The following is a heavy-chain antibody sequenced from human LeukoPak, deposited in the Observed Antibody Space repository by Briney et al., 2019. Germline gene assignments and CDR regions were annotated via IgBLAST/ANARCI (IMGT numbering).Heavy chain of an antibody. Sequence: SETLSLTCAVYGGSFSGYYWSWIRQPPGKGLEWIGEINHSGSTNYNPSLKSRVTISVDTSKNQFSLKLSSVTAADTAVYYCARGGHYYYMDVWAKGTTVTVSS. CDR3: ARGGHYYYMDV. CDR1: GGSFSGYY. V-gene: IGHV4-34*01. CDR2: INHSGST. J-gene: IGHJ6*03.